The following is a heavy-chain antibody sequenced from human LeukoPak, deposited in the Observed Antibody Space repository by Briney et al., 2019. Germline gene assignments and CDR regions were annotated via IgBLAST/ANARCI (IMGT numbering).Heavy chain of an antibody. Sequence: GGSLRLSCAASGFTFSSYEMNWVRQAPGKGLEWVSYISSSGSTIYYADSVKGRFTISRDNAKNSLYLQMNSLRAEDTAAYYCARDGNRAVGAFDIWGQGTMVTVSS. J-gene: IGHJ3*02. V-gene: IGHV3-48*03. D-gene: IGHD1-14*01. CDR3: ARDGNRAVGAFDI. CDR1: GFTFSSYE. CDR2: ISSSGSTI.